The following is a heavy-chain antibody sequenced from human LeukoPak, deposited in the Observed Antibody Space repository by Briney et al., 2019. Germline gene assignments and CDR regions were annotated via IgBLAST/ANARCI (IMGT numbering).Heavy chain of an antibody. CDR2: IYYSGST. V-gene: IGHV4-59*01. CDR1: GGSISSYY. Sequence: SETLSLTCTVSGGSISSYYLNWIRQPPGKGLEWIGYIYYSGSTNYSPSLKSRVTISVDTSKNQFSLTLTSVTAADTAVYYCARSGSTAFDYWGQGTLVTVSS. CDR3: ARSGSTAFDY. J-gene: IGHJ4*02. D-gene: IGHD1-26*01.